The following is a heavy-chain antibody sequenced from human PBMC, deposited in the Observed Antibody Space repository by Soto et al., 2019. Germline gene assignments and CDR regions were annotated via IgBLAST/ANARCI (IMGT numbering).Heavy chain of an antibody. CDR2: IFHDGTA. D-gene: IGHD3-10*01. CDR1: GVSISSGNW. J-gene: IGHJ4*02. V-gene: IGHV4-4*01. CDR3: ARLVYDTRLNYMYFDF. Sequence: LSLTRAVSGVSISSGNWWTWVRQSPQRGLEYIGEIFHDGTANYYPSFERRVAISVDTSKNQFSLKLTSVTAADTAIYFCARLVYDTRLNYMYFDFWGQGTLVTVSS.